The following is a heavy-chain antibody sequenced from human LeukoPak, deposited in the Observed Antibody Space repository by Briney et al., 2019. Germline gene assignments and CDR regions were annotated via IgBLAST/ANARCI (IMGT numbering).Heavy chain of an antibody. CDR3: ARAGSYYYYGMDV. CDR2: IWYDGSNK. CDR1: GFTLSSYG. Sequence: GGSLRLSCAASGFTLSSYGMHWVRQAPGKGLEWVAVIWYDGSNKYYADSVKGRFTISRDNSKNTLYLQMNSLRAEDTAVYHCARAGSYYYYGMDVWGQGTTVTVSS. D-gene: IGHD3-10*01. V-gene: IGHV3-33*01. J-gene: IGHJ6*02.